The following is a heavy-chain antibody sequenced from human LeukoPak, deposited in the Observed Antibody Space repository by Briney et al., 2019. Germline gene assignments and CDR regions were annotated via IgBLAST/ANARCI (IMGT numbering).Heavy chain of an antibody. V-gene: IGHV3-48*03. CDR2: TSSSGSTI. J-gene: IGHJ4*02. CDR1: GFTFSSYE. Sequence: GGSLRLSCAASGFTFSSYEMNWVRQAPGKGLEWVSYTSSSGSTIYYADSVKGRFTISRDNAKNSLYLQMNSLRAEDTAVYYCARDAYNLYYFDYWGQGTLVTVSS. CDR3: ARDAYNLYYFDY. D-gene: IGHD1-14*01.